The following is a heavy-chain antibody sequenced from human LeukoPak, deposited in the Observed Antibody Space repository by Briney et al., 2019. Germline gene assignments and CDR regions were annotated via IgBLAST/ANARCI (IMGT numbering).Heavy chain of an antibody. CDR3: ARDPGDGIPTVYYYYYYGMDA. J-gene: IGHJ6*02. D-gene: IGHD3-16*01. V-gene: IGHV3-30-3*01. CDR2: ISYDGSNK. Sequence: GGSLRLSCAASGFTFSSYAMHWVRQAPGKGLEWVAVISYDGSNKYYADSVKGRFTISRDNSKNTLYLQMNSLRAEDTAVYYCARDPGDGIPTVYYYYYYGMDAWGQGTTVTVSS. CDR1: GFTFSSYA.